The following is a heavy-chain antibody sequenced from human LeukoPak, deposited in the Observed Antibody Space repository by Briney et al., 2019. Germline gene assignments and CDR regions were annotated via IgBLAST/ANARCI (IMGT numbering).Heavy chain of an antibody. J-gene: IGHJ4*02. CDR3: VKDLYKGDSASWYFFHY. CDR1: GFIISDYA. V-gene: IGHV3-64D*06. Sequence: GGSLRLSCSASGFIISDYAMHWVRQAPGKGLEYVSAISANGGRTYCADSVKGRFTISRDTSKNTLYLQMSSLRAEDTAMYHCVKDLYKGDSASWYFFHYWGQGTLVTVSS. CDR2: ISANGGRT. D-gene: IGHD6-13*01.